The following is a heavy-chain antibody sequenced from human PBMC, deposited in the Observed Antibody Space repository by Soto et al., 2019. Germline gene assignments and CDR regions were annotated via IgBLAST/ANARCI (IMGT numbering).Heavy chain of an antibody. CDR2: INSDGAT. D-gene: IGHD6-19*01. CDR3: ASSPRGSVAGTLDS. J-gene: IGHJ5*01. Sequence: XGSLRLSCAASGCTFSDYAMSWVRHSPGKGLEWVSVINSDGATYYADSVQGRFSISRDNSESTLYLQMNSLSVEDTAIYYCASSPRGSVAGTLDSWGHGCRFTV. V-gene: IGHV3-23*01. CDR1: GCTFSDYA.